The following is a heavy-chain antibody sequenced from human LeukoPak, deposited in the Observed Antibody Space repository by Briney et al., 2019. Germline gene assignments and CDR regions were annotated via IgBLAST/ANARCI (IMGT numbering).Heavy chain of an antibody. J-gene: IGHJ6*02. CDR3: ARSPAAGTWSPSYYGMDV. D-gene: IGHD6-13*01. V-gene: IGHV1-46*01. CDR1: GYTFTSYY. CDR2: INPSGGST. Sequence: GASVKVSCKASGYTFTSYYMHWVRPAPGQGLEWMGIINPSGGSTSYAQKFQGRVTMTRDTSTSTVYMELSSLRSEDTAVYCWARSPAAGTWSPSYYGMDVWGQGTTVTVSS.